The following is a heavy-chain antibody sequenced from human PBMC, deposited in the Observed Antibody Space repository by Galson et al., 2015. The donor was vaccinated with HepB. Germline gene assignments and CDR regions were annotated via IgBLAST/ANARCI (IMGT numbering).Heavy chain of an antibody. Sequence: SLRLSCAASGFTFSSYSMNWVRQAPGKGLEWVSPISSSSSYIYYADSVKGRFTISRDNAKNSLYLQMNSLRAEDTAVYYCARETHQPAVAGIDSGFDYWGQGTLVTVSS. CDR3: ARETHQPAVAGIDSGFDY. V-gene: IGHV3-21*01. J-gene: IGHJ4*02. CDR2: ISSSSSYI. CDR1: GFTFSSYS. D-gene: IGHD6-19*01.